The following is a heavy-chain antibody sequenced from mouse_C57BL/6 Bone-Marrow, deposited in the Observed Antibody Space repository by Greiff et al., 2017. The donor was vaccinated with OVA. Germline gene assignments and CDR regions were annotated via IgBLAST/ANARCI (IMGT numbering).Heavy chain of an antibody. CDR3: AAYYSNSDY. Sequence: VQLQQPGAELVMPGASVKLSCKASGYTFTSYWMHWVKQRPGQGLELIGEIDPSDSYTNYNQKFKGKSTLTVDKSSSTAYMQLSSLTSEDSAVYYCAAYYSNSDYWGQGTTLTVSS. D-gene: IGHD2-5*01. CDR2: IDPSDSYT. J-gene: IGHJ2*01. CDR1: GYTFTSYW. V-gene: IGHV1-69*01.